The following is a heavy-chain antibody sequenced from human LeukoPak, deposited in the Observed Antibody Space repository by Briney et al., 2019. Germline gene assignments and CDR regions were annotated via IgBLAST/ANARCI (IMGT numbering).Heavy chain of an antibody. CDR1: GGTFSSYA. CDR2: IIPIFGTA. CDR3: ARVSSGWYRTLDY. V-gene: IGHV1-69*06. D-gene: IGHD6-19*01. J-gene: IGHJ4*02. Sequence: SVKVSCKASGGTFSSYAISWVRQAPGQGLEWMGGIIPIFGTANYAQKFQGRVTITADKSTSTAYMELSGLRSEDTAVYYCARVSSGWYRTLDYWGQGTLVTVSS.